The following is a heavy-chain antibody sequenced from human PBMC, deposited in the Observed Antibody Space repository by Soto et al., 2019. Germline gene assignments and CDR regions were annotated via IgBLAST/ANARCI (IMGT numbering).Heavy chain of an antibody. V-gene: IGHV4-30-2*01. CDR3: ARRYCSSTSCGTMDV. J-gene: IGHJ6*02. CDR1: GGSISSGGYS. D-gene: IGHD2-2*01. Sequence: QLQLQESGSGLVKPSQTLSLTCAVSGGSISSGGYSWSWIRQPPGKGLEWIGYIYHSGSTYYNPSLKSRVTISVDRPKNQFSLKLSSVTAADTAVYYCARRYCSSTSCGTMDVWGQGTTVTVSS. CDR2: IYHSGST.